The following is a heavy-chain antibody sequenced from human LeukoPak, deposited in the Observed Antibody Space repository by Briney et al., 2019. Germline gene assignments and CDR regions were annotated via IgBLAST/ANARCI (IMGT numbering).Heavy chain of an antibody. D-gene: IGHD3-16*02. Sequence: PGSSLSHPRSPSGFVLNTYAMHWVRQPPGRGLEWVALIWHDGSHKLYSPSLTGQCTISRDNSKSTVSLQMDNLSPEQTAVYYCVRETLVSGSYPYFWGQGDLGSVSS. CDR3: VRETLVSGSYPYF. CDR1: GFVLNTYA. V-gene: IGHV3-33*01. J-gene: IGHJ4*02. CDR2: IWHDGSHK.